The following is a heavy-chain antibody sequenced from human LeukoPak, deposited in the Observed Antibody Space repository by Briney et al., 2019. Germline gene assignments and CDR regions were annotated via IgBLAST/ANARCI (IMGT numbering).Heavy chain of an antibody. J-gene: IGHJ5*02. CDR3: ARDTGEYDFWSGYYPSNWFDP. Sequence: PSETLSLTCTVSGGSISSYYWSWIRQPAGKGLEWTGRIYTSGSTNYNPSLKSRVTMSVDTSKNHFSLKLSSVTAADTAVYYCARDTGEYDFWSGYYPSNWFDPWGQGTLVTVSS. V-gene: IGHV4-4*07. D-gene: IGHD3-3*01. CDR1: GGSISSYY. CDR2: IYTSGST.